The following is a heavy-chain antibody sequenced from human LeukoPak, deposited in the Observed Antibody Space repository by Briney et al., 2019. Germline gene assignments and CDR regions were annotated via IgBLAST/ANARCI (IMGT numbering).Heavy chain of an antibody. Sequence: PGGSLRLSCAASGFTFSSYSMNWVRQAPGKGLEWVSSISSSSSYIYYADSVKGRFTISRDNAKNSLYLQMNSLRAEDTAVYYCAREGGSGSYSWFDPWGQGTLVTVSS. D-gene: IGHD3-10*01. J-gene: IGHJ5*02. CDR2: ISSSSSYI. CDR1: GFTFSSYS. V-gene: IGHV3-21*01. CDR3: AREGGSGSYSWFDP.